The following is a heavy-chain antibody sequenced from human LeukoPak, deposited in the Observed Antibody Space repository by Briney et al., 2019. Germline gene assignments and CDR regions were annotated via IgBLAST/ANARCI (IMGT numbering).Heavy chain of an antibody. CDR1: GFTFSGSG. V-gene: IGHV3-23*01. CDR2: ISGSGGST. CDR3: AKSLPRYYYYGMDV. Sequence: GGSLRLSCAASGFTFSGSGMSWVRQAPGKGLEWVSVISGSGGSTYYADSVKGRFTISRDNSKNTLYLQMNSLRAEDTAVYYCAKSLPRYYYYGMDVWGQGTTVTVSS. J-gene: IGHJ6*02.